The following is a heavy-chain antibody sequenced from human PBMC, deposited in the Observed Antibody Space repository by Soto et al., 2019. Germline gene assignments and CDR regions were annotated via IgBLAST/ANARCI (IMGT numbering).Heavy chain of an antibody. D-gene: IGHD6-19*01. J-gene: IGHJ4*02. V-gene: IGHV3-9*01. CDR3: ANDMPHPYSSGSGGFDY. Sequence: EVQLVESGGGWVQPGRSLRLSCAASGFTFDDYAMHWVRQAPGKGLEWVSGISWNSGSIGDADSVKGRFTIYRDNAKNTLYLQLTSQRDEDTALYYCANDMPHPYSSGSGGFDYWGQGTLVTVSS. CDR1: GFTFDDYA. CDR2: ISWNSGSI.